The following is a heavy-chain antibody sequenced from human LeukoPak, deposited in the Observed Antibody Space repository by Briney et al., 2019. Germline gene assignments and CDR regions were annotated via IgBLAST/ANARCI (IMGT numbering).Heavy chain of an antibody. D-gene: IGHD6-6*01. V-gene: IGHV3-48*04. CDR3: ARAEVYSSSDFDY. CDR1: GFTFSSYA. J-gene: IGHJ4*02. Sequence: GGSLRLSCAASGFTFSSYAMSWVRQAPGKGLEWVSYISSSGSTIYYADSVKGRFTISRDNAKNSLYLQMNSLRAEDTAVYYCARAEVYSSSDFDYWGQGTLVTVSS. CDR2: ISSSGSTI.